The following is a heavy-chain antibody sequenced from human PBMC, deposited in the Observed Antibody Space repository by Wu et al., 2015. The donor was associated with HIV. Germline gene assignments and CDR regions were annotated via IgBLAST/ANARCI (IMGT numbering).Heavy chain of an antibody. CDR2: IIPLFGTR. CDR1: GNTFNA. V-gene: IGHV1-69*05. Sequence: QAQLVQSGAEVKKPGSSVKISCKASGNTFNAINWVRQAPGQGLEWMGGIIPLFGTRDYAQVFQGRVTITTDESTSTAYMTLTSLTSEDTAVYYCATPRSPGFSSAWPTYFDYWGQGTLVTVSS. D-gene: IGHD6-19*01. J-gene: IGHJ4*02. CDR3: ATPRSPGFSSAWPTYFDY.